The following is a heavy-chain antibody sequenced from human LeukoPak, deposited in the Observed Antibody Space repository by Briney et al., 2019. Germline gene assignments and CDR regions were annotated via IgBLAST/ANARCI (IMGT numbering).Heavy chain of an antibody. CDR2: ITSGFTP. Sequence: GFLRLFCAASGLTLNDYGIGWVRPASREGLEWVSGITSGFTPHYADSVKGRFTISRDNSKNTFHLQLNSLRAEDTAVYYCAKGGYTTWFDPWGQGTLVTVSS. V-gene: IGHV3-23*01. CDR1: GLTLNDYG. J-gene: IGHJ5*02. CDR3: AKGGYTTWFDP. D-gene: IGHD2-15*01.